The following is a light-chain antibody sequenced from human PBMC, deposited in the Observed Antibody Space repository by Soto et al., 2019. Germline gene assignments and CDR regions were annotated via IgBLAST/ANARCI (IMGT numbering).Light chain of an antibody. CDR1: QSISSW. J-gene: IGKJ1*01. CDR3: QQYDRASWT. V-gene: IGKV1-5*03. Sequence: DIQMTQSPSTLSASVGDRVIITCRASQSISSWLAWYHQKPGKAPDLLIYRASTLKTGIPSRFSGSGSGTEFTLTISSLQPDDFATYYCQQYDRASWTFGPGTKVEIK. CDR2: RAS.